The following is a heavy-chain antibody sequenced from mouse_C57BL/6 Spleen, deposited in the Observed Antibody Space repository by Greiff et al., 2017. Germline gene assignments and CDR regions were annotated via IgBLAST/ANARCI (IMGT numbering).Heavy chain of an antibody. CDR1: GFTFSSYG. CDR3: ARQNGSSDYLDY. V-gene: IGHV5-6*01. D-gene: IGHD1-1*01. J-gene: IGHJ2*01. CDR2: ISSGGSYT. Sequence: EVKLMESGGDLVKPGGSLKLSCAASGFTFSSYGMSWVRQTPDKRLEWVATISSGGSYTYYPDSVKGRFTISRDNAKNTLYLQMSSLKSEDTAMYYCARQNGSSDYLDYWGQGTTLTVSS.